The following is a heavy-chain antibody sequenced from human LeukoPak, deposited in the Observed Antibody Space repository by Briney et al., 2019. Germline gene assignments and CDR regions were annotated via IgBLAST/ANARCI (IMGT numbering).Heavy chain of an antibody. D-gene: IGHD3-22*01. CDR2: ITYSGRT. CDR3: AKWGYYFDSSAYVAPTDDS. J-gene: IGHJ4*02. CDR1: GGSISTYY. Sequence: PSETLSLTYTVSGGSISTYYWTWIRQPPGKGLEWIGYITYSGRTDYNPSLKSRVAISVDTSNNQFSLTLSSVTAADTAVYYCAKWGYYFDSSAYVAPTDDSWGQGILVTVSS. V-gene: IGHV4-59*01.